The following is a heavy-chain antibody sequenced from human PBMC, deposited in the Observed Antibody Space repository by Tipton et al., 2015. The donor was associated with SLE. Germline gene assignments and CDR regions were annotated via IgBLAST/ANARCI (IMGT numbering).Heavy chain of an antibody. D-gene: IGHD2-15*01. CDR2: INHSGST. J-gene: IGHJ4*02. V-gene: IGHV4-34*04. CDR3: ARGRGYCSGGSCYFDS. CDR1: GESFSGYY. Sequence: TLSLTCAVYGESFSGYYWTWIRQPPGKGLGWIGEINHSGSTNHNPSLKSRATISVDTSKNQFSLKLNSVTAADTAVYYCARGRGYCSGGSCYFDSWGQGSLVTVSS.